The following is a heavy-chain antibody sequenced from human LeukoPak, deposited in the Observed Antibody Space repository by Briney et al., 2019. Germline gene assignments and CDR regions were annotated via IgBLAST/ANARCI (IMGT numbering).Heavy chain of an antibody. CDR3: ARGHELLTLNYFDY. CDR2: IIPIFDTA. Sequence: SVKVSCKASGGTFSSYAISWVRQAPGQGLEWMGRIIPIFDTANYAQKFQGRVTITTDESTSTAYMELRSLRSDDTAVYYCARGHELLTLNYFDYWGQGTLVTVSS. D-gene: IGHD1-26*01. V-gene: IGHV1-69*05. CDR1: GGTFSSYA. J-gene: IGHJ4*02.